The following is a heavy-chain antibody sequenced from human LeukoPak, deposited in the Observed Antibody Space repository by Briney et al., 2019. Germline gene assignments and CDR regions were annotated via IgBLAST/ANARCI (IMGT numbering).Heavy chain of an antibody. D-gene: IGHD3-22*01. CDR1: GYTFTSYA. J-gene: IGHJ4*02. CDR2: INTNTGNP. V-gene: IGHV7-4-1*02. Sequence: ASVKVSCKASGYTFTSYAMNWVRQAPGQGLEWMGWINTNTGNPTYAQGFTGRFVFSLDTSVSTAYLQISSLKAEDTAVYYCARDSSYYYDSSGYYPVLSDYWGQGTLVTVSS. CDR3: ARDSSYYYDSSGYYPVLSDY.